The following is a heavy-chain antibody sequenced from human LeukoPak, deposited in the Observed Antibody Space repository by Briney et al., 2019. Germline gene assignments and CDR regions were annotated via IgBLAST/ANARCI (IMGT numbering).Heavy chain of an antibody. CDR2: VYYRGST. CDR3: ARDQGYCSSTSCSPRRGYYYYMDV. D-gene: IGHD2-2*01. J-gene: IGHJ6*03. CDR1: GGSISTYY. V-gene: IGHV4-59*01. Sequence: SEALSLTCSVSGGSISTYYWSWIRQPPGKGLEWIGFVYYRGSTNYNPSLMGRVTMSVDTSKKQFSLKLNSMTAADTAVYYCARDQGYCSSTSCSPRRGYYYYMDVWGKGTTVTVSS.